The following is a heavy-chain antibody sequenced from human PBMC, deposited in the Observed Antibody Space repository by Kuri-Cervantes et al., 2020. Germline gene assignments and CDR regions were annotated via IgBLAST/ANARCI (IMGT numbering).Heavy chain of an antibody. CDR2: ISDDGSNK. J-gene: IGHJ4*02. CDR1: GFTFSSYN. Sequence: GESLKISCAASGFTFSSYNIHWVRQAPGKGLEWVGVISDDGSNKYYADSVKGRFTISRDNSKSTLYLQMNSLRVEDTAVYYCAKGLEWELPLDNWGQGTLVTVSS. V-gene: IGHV3-30*18. CDR3: AKGLEWELPLDN. D-gene: IGHD1-26*01.